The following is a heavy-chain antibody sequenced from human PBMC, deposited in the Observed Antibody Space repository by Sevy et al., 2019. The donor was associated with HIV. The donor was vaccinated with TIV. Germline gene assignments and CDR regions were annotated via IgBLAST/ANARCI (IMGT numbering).Heavy chain of an antibody. CDR1: GFTFSSYS. V-gene: IGHV3-21*01. D-gene: IGHD2-2*01. CDR3: ARDIGLPAAPDY. CDR2: ISSSSSYI. Sequence: GGSLRLSCAASGFTFSSYSMNWVRQAPGKGLEWVSSISSSSSYIYYADSVKGRFTISRDNAKNSLYLQMNSLRAEDTAVYYCARDIGLPAAPDYWGQRTLVTVSS. J-gene: IGHJ4*02.